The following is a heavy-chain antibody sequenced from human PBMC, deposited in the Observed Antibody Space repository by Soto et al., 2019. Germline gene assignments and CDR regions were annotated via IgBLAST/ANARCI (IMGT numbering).Heavy chain of an antibody. J-gene: IGHJ3*02. V-gene: IGHV4-59*08. CDR3: ARRYGVAFDI. Sequence: QVQLQESGPGLVKPSETLSLTCTVSGGSISSYYWSWIRQPPGKGLEWIGYIYYSGSTNYNPSLKSRVTISVDTSKNQFSLKLSSVTAAGTAVYYCARRYGVAFDIWGQGTMVTVSS. D-gene: IGHD3-10*01. CDR2: IYYSGST. CDR1: GGSISSYY.